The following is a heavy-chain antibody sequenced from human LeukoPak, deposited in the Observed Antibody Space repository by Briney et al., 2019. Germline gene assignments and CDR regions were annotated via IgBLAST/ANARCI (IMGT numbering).Heavy chain of an antibody. Sequence: PGGSLRLSCAASGFTFSSYWMSWVRQAPGKGLEWVANIKQDGSEKYYVDSVKGRFTISRDNAKNSLYLQMNSLRAEDTAVYYCARATDYYDFWSGPFDPWGQGTLVTVSS. D-gene: IGHD3-3*01. J-gene: IGHJ5*02. V-gene: IGHV3-7*01. CDR1: GFTFSSYW. CDR2: IKQDGSEK. CDR3: ARATDYYDFWSGPFDP.